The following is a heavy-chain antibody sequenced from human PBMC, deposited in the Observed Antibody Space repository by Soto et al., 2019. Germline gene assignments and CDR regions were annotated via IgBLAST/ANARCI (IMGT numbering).Heavy chain of an antibody. D-gene: IGHD6-13*01. V-gene: IGHV4-59*01. CDR3: ARESPGAGHFDY. Sequence: QVQLQESAPGLVKPSETLSLTCSVSGVALRNYYWMWIRQLPGKGLEWMGYVHYGGGTNYKPSLQSRVTMSVDTPKNQFSLKLTSVTAADTAVYYCARESPGAGHFDYWGQGTLVTVSS. CDR1: GVALRNYY. CDR2: VHYGGGT. J-gene: IGHJ4*02.